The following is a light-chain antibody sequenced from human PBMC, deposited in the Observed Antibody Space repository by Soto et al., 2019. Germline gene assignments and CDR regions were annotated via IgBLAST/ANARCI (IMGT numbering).Light chain of an antibody. Sequence: DIQMTQSPSSLSASVGDRVTITCRASQSISNYLNWYQQKPGKAPKLLMYAASSLQSGVPSRFGGSGSGTDFTLTISSLQPEDFATYYCQQSYSTPRTFGQGTKGEIK. J-gene: IGKJ1*01. CDR3: QQSYSTPRT. V-gene: IGKV1-39*01. CDR2: AAS. CDR1: QSISNY.